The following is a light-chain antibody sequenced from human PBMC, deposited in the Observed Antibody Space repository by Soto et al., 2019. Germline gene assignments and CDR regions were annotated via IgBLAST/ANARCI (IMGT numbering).Light chain of an antibody. CDR1: SSDVGGSNY. V-gene: IGLV2-14*01. CDR3: ISYTSIIL. CDR2: DVS. J-gene: IGLJ2*01. Sequence: QSALPQPDSVSGSPGQSIPISCTGTSSDVGGSNYVSWYQQHPGKAPKPMIYDVSNRPSGVSNRFSGSKSGNTASLTISGLQDADEADFYCISYTSIILFGGGTQLTVL.